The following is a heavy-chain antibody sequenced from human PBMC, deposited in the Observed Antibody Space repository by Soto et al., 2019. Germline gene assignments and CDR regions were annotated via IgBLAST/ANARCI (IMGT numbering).Heavy chain of an antibody. Sequence: AAETLALTCAFSCGSISSGYYYWSWIRQPPGKGLEWIGNIYYSGNTYYNPSLKSRLIISIDTSKNQISLKVVSVTAADTAVYECVSSSLYGMEVWGEGTTVPVSS. J-gene: IGHJ6*04. CDR3: VSSSLYGMEV. CDR2: IYYSGNT. CDR1: CGSISSGYYY. V-gene: IGHV4-30-4*01.